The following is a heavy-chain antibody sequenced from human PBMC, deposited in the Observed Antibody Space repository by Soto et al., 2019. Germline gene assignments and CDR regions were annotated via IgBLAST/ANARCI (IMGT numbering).Heavy chain of an antibody. CDR2: VYFSGST. CDR1: GGSITNFH. V-gene: IGHV4-59*01. D-gene: IGHD3-22*01. Sequence: SETLSLTCTVSGGSITNFHWSWIRQPPGKGLEWIGYVYFSGSTKYNPSFKSRVTMSIDTSKNEFSLRLISVTAADSAAYFCAAYDSEGYFDYWGRGALVTVSS. CDR3: AAYDSEGYFDY. J-gene: IGHJ4*02.